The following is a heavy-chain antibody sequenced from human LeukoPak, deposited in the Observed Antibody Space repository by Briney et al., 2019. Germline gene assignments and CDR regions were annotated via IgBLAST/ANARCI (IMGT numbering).Heavy chain of an antibody. J-gene: IGHJ4*02. CDR2: ISSNGGST. CDR1: GFTFSSYA. Sequence: GGSLRLSCAASGFTFSSYAMHWVRQAPGKGLEYVSAISSNGGSTYYANSVKGRFTISRDNSKNTLYLQMGSLRAEDMAVYYCARDRKGIVVPAASHFDYWGQGTLVTVSS. V-gene: IGHV3-64*01. CDR3: ARDRKGIVVPAASHFDY. D-gene: IGHD2-2*01.